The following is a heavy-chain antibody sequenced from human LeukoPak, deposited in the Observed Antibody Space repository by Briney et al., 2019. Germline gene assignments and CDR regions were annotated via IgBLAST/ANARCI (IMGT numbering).Heavy chain of an antibody. CDR2: ISVSGNT. D-gene: IGHD3-22*01. Sequence: GGALRLSCAASGFTLSSYAMSWVRQGPGKGLGWVSAISVSGNTYHADSVKGRFTISRDNSKNTLYLQMNSLRAEDTAVYYCAKDQTYYYDSSGYWWGQGTLVTVSS. J-gene: IGHJ4*02. V-gene: IGHV3-23*01. CDR3: AKDQTYYYDSSGYW. CDR1: GFTLSSYA.